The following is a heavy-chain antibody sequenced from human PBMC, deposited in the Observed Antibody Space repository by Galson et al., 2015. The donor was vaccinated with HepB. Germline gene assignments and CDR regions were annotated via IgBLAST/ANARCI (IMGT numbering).Heavy chain of an antibody. CDR3: AKDPRSSGWYGGDLDY. Sequence: SLRLSCAASGFTFNTYAMSWVRQAPGKGLEWVSAISGSGGTMYYPDSVKGRFTISRDNSKNTLYLQVNSLRAEDTAIYCCAKDPRSSGWYGGDLDYWGQGTLVTASS. V-gene: IGHV3-23*01. D-gene: IGHD6-19*01. J-gene: IGHJ4*02. CDR2: ISGSGGTM. CDR1: GFTFNTYA.